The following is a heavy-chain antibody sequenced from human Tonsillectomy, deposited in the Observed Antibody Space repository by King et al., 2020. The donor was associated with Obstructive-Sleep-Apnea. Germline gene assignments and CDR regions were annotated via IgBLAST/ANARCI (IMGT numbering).Heavy chain of an antibody. D-gene: IGHD3-9*01. CDR1: GFTFSSYS. V-gene: IGHV3-48*04. J-gene: IGHJ4*02. CDR3: ASSGDILTGYYFDY. Sequence: VQLVESGGGLVQPGGSLRLSCAASGFTFSSYSMNLVRQAPGKGLEWVSDISSSSSTIYYADSVKGRFTISRENAKNSLYLQMISLRAEDTAVYYCASSGDILTGYYFDYWGQGTLVTVSS. CDR2: ISSSSSTI.